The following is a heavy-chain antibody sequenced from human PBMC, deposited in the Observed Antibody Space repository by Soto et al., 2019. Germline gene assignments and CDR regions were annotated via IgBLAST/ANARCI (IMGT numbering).Heavy chain of an antibody. D-gene: IGHD6-6*01. Sequence: EVQLVESGGGLVKPGGSLRLSCAASGFIFSSYSMNWVRQAPGKGLEWISSVSSTGSFIDYTDSLKGRFTISRDNAKSSLSLQMNSLRAEDTALYYSARETNPYTTSSHAFDIWGQGTMVTVSS. CDR2: VSSTGSFI. J-gene: IGHJ3*02. CDR1: GFIFSSYS. V-gene: IGHV3-21*01. CDR3: ARETNPYTTSSHAFDI.